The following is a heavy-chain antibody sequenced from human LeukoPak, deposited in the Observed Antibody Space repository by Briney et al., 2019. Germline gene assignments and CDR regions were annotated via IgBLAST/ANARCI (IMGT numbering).Heavy chain of an antibody. CDR1: GGTFSSYA. J-gene: IGHJ4*02. D-gene: IGHD2-2*02. CDR2: IIPIFGTA. CDR3: AGNKIGYCSSTSCYKGD. Sequence: ASVKVSCKASGGTFSSYAISWVRQAPGQGLEWMGGIIPIFGTANYAQKFQGRVTITADESTSTAYMELSSLRSEDTAVYYCAGNKIGYCSSTSCYKGDWGQGTLVTVSS. V-gene: IGHV1-69*13.